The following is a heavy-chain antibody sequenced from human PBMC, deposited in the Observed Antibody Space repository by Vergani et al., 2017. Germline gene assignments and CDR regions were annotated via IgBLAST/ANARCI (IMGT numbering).Heavy chain of an antibody. CDR2: IYPSGST. D-gene: IGHD2-2*01. V-gene: IGHV4-61*02. CDR1: GGSISSGSYY. Sequence: QVQLQESGPGLVKPSQTLSLTCTVSGGSISSGSYYWSWIRQPAGKGLEWIGRIYPSGSTNYNPSLKSRVTISVDTSKNQFSLKLSSVTAADTAVYYCARDRPRLPAAYYYSDGMDVWGQGP. J-gene: IGHJ6*02. CDR3: ARDRPRLPAAYYYSDGMDV.